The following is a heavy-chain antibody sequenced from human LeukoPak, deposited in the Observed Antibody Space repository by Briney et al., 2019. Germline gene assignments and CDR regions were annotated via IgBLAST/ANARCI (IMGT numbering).Heavy chain of an antibody. CDR1: GFTFGSYA. Sequence: GGSLRLSCAASGFTFGSYAMSWVRQAPGKGLEWVSAISGSGGSTYYADSVKGRFTISRDNSKNTLYLQMNSLSAEDTAVSYSAKGTAVAGWNYWGQGTLVTVSS. J-gene: IGHJ4*02. CDR3: AKGTAVAGWNY. V-gene: IGHV3-23*01. D-gene: IGHD6-19*01. CDR2: ISGSGGST.